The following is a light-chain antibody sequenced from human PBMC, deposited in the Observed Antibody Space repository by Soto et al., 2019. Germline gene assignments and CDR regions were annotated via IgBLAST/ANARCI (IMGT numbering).Light chain of an antibody. V-gene: IGKV3-11*01. Sequence: EIVLTQSPATLSLSPGERATLSCRASQSVSSYLAWYQQKPGQAPRLLIYDASNRATGIPARFSGSGSGTDLTLTISSLEPEDFAVYYCQQYSGSSRTFGQGTKVDIK. CDR1: QSVSSY. CDR2: DAS. CDR3: QQYSGSSRT. J-gene: IGKJ1*01.